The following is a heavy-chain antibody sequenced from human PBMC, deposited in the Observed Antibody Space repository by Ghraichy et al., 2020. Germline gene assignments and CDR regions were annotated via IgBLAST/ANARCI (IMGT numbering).Heavy chain of an antibody. D-gene: IGHD1-26*01. J-gene: IGHJ4*02. Sequence: GGSLRLSCAASGFTFSTYAMSWVRQAPGKGLEWLSGISSSGSKTSYADSVKGRFTISRDNSKTTLFLQMNSLRAEDTAVYYCAKRVVGPTDGYYFDYWGQGTLVTVPS. CDR1: GFTFSTYA. CDR3: AKRVVGPTDGYYFDY. CDR2: ISSSGSKT. V-gene: IGHV3-23*01.